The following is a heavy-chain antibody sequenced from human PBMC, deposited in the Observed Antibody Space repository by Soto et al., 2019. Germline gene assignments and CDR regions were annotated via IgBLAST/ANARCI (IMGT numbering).Heavy chain of an antibody. J-gene: IGHJ6*02. CDR2: ISYDGSNK. V-gene: IGHV3-30*18. CDR3: AKDFTESDYYDSSGAYGVDV. Sequence: PGGALGLSCAASGVTFSSYGMHWVRQAPGKGLEWVAVISYDGSNKYYADSVKGRFTISRDNSKNTLYLQMNSLRAEDTAVYYCAKDFTESDYYDSSGAYGVDVWGQGTTVTVSS. CDR1: GVTFSSYG. D-gene: IGHD3-22*01.